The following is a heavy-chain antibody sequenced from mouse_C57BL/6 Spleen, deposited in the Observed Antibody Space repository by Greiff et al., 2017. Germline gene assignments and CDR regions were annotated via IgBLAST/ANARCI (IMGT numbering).Heavy chain of an antibody. CDR1: GFNIKDYY. Sequence: VHVKQSGAELVKPGASVKLSCTASGFNIKDYYMHWVKQRTEQGLEWIGRIDPEDGETKYAPKFQGKATITADTSSNTAYLQLSSLTSEDTAVYYCARNYYGNPYYFDYWGQGTTLTVSS. J-gene: IGHJ2*01. CDR3: ARNYYGNPYYFDY. V-gene: IGHV14-2*01. CDR2: IDPEDGET. D-gene: IGHD2-1*01.